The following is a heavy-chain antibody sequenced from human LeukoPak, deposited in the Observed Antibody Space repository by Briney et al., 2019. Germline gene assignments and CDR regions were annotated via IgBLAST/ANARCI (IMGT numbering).Heavy chain of an antibody. V-gene: IGHV4-59*11. CDR2: IYYGGST. J-gene: IGHJ4*02. CDR3: AGYSYAKGYDY. Sequence: SETLSLTCTVSGGSISSHYWSWIRQPPGKGLEWIGYIYYGGSTNYNPSLKSRVTISVDTSKNQFSLKLSSVTAADTAVYYCAGYSYAKGYDYWGQGTLVTVSS. D-gene: IGHD5-18*01. CDR1: GGSISSHY.